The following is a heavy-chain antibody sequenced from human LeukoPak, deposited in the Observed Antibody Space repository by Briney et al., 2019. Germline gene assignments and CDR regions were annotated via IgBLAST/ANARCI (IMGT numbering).Heavy chain of an antibody. CDR1: GFTFSNAW. J-gene: IGHJ3*02. CDR3: TTDPGYYDSSGFMPPVAFDI. CDR2: IKSKTDGGTT. V-gene: IGHV3-15*01. Sequence: GGSLRLSCAASGFTFSNAWMSWVRQAPGKGLEWVGRIKSKTDGGTTDYAAPVKGRFTISRDDSKNTLYLQMNSLKTEDTAVYYCTTDPGYYDSSGFMPPVAFDIWGQGTMVTVSS. D-gene: IGHD3-22*01.